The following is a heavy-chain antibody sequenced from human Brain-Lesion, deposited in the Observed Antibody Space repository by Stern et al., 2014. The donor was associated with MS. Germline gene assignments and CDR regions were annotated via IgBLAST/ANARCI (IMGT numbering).Heavy chain of an antibody. D-gene: IGHD1-1*01. CDR2: ITNVGST. CDR1: GFTVSRDY. CDR3: ARDTSSPERSDW. J-gene: IGHJ4*02. Sequence: EVQLVESGGGVIQPGGSLRLSCTASGFTVSRDYMTGVRQAPGKGLVWVSLITNVGSTFYTDSVKGRFTISRDDSKNTVYLHMTSLRAEDTAMYYCARDTSSPERSDWWGQGTLVTVSS. V-gene: IGHV3-53*01.